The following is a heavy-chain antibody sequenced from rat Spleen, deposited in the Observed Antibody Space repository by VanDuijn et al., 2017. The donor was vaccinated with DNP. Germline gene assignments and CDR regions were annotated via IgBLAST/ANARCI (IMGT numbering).Heavy chain of an antibody. V-gene: IGHV3-3*01. Sequence: EVQLQESGPGLVKPSQSLSLTCSVTGYSITSSYRWNWIRKFPGNKLEWMGSVNSAGSTTYNQSLKSRISITRDTSKNQLFLQVNSVTPEDTATYYCARWPGYNPPYAMDAWGQGTSVTVSS. CDR2: VNSAGST. D-gene: IGHD1-4*01. CDR1: GYSITSSYR. CDR3: ARWPGYNPPYAMDA. J-gene: IGHJ4*01.